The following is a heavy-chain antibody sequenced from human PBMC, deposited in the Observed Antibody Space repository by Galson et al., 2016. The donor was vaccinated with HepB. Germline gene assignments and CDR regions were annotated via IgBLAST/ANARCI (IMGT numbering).Heavy chain of an antibody. CDR3: ARVSHSYGRALDY. D-gene: IGHD5-18*01. CDR2: IQPGDSYI. CDR1: GYSFTSYW. J-gene: IGHJ4*02. V-gene: IGHV5-10-1*01. Sequence: QSGAEVKKPGESLRISCEGSGYSFTSYWISWVRQMPGKGLEWMGRIQPGDSYINYSPSFEGHVTISGDKSVTTAYLQWSSLKASDTAIYYCARVSHSYGRALDYWGQGTPVTVSS.